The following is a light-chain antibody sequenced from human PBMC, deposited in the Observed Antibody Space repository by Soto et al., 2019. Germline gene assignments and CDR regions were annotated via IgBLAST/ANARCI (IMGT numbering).Light chain of an antibody. CDR3: SSYTSSSTYV. CDR1: SSDVGGYNY. CDR2: DVS. Sequence: ALTQPASVSGSPGQSITISCTGTSSDVGGYNYVSWYQQHPGKAPKLMIYDVSNRPSGVSNRFSGSKSGNTASLTISGLQAEDEADYYCSSYTSSSTYVFGTGTRSPS. J-gene: IGLJ1*01. V-gene: IGLV2-14*01.